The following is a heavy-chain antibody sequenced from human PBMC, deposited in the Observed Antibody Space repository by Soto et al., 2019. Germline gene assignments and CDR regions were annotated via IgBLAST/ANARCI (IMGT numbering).Heavy chain of an antibody. CDR3: ARDLSSRWYVCFDP. J-gene: IGHJ5*02. CDR1: GFTFSSYW. V-gene: IGHV3-7*01. D-gene: IGHD6-19*01. Sequence: GGSLRLSCAASGFTFSSYWMSWVRQAPGKGLEWVANIKQDGSEKYYVDSVKGRFTISRDNAKNSLYLQMNSLRAEDTAVYYCARDLSSRWYVCFDPWGQGTLLTVSS. CDR2: IKQDGSEK.